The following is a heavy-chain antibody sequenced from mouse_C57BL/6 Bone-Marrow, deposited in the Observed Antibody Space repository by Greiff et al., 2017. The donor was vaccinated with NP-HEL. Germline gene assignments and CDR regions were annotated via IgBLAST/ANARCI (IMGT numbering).Heavy chain of an antibody. Sequence: EVQLVESGAELVRPGASVKLSCTASGFNIKDDYMHWVKQRPEQGLEWIGWIDPENGDTEYASKFKGKATITADPSSNTAYLQLSSLTSEDTAVYYCTPVITTALANPHWGQGTLVTVSA. J-gene: IGHJ3*01. CDR3: TPVITTALANPH. D-gene: IGHD1-1*01. V-gene: IGHV14-4*01. CDR2: IDPENGDT. CDR1: GFNIKDDY.